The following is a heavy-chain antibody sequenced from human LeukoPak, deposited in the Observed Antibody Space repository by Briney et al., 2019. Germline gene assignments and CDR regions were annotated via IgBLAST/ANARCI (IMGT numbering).Heavy chain of an antibody. CDR1: GFTFSSYW. V-gene: IGHV3-74*01. D-gene: IGHD1-1*01. CDR2: INSDGSST. J-gene: IGHJ4*02. CDR3: ARDWKTNSFDY. Sequence: TGGSLRLSCAASGFTFSSYWMHWVRQAPGKGLVWVSRINSDGSSTSYADSVKGRFTISRDNAKNTLYLQMDSLRAEDTAIYYCARDWKTNSFDYWGQGTLVTVSS.